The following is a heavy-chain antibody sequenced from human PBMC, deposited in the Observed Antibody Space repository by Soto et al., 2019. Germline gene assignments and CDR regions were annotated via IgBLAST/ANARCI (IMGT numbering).Heavy chain of an antibody. V-gene: IGHV3-33*01. CDR3: ARERNDYSNYYYYYGMDL. D-gene: IGHD4-4*01. CDR1: GFTFSSDG. CDR2: IWYDGSNK. J-gene: IGHJ6*02. Sequence: PGASLRLSCAAFGFTFSSDGMHWVRQAPGKGLEWVAVIWYDGSNKYYADSVKGRFTISRDNSKNTLYLQMNSLRAEDTAVYYCARERNDYSNYYYYYGMDLWGQGTTVTVSS.